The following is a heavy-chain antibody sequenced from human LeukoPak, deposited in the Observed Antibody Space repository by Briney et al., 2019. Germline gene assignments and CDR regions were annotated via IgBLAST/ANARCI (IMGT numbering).Heavy chain of an antibody. CDR2: ITSTSSYI. CDR1: GFTFSSYN. CDR3: ARDPYSGSYGPYYYYYMDV. J-gene: IGHJ6*03. V-gene: IGHV3-21*06. Sequence: GGSLRLSCAASGFTFSSYNMNWVRQAPGKGPEWVSSITSTSSYIYYADSVKGRFTISRDNAKNSLYLQMDSLRVEDTAVYYCARDPYSGSYGPYYYYYMDVWGKGTTVTVSS. D-gene: IGHD1-26*01.